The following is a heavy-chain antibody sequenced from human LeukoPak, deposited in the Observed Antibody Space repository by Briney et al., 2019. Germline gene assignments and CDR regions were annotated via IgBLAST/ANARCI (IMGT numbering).Heavy chain of an antibody. CDR1: GFTLSVNW. D-gene: IGHD1-26*01. V-gene: IGHV3-74*01. CDR2: IYSDASTI. J-gene: IGHJ4*02. CDR3: IRSYDY. Sequence: QPGGSLRLSCAASGFTLSVNWMHWVRQAPGKGLVWVARIYSDASTIRYADSVKGRFTISRDNAKNTLYLQMNSLRVEDTAVYYCIRSYDYWGQGTLVTVSS.